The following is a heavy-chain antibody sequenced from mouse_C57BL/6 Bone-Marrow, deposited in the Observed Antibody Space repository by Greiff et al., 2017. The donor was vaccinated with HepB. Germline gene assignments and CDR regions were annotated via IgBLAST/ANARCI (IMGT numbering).Heavy chain of an antibody. D-gene: IGHD1-1*01. CDR1: GFNFKDDY. CDR2: IDPENGDT. CDR3: TAALPRYYWYFDG. J-gene: IGHJ1*03. V-gene: IGHV14-4*01. Sequence: VQLQQSGAELVRPGASVKLSCTASGFNFKDDYMHWVKQRPEQGLEWIGWIDPENGDTEYASKFQGKATITADTSSNTAYLQLSSLTSEDTAVSYCTAALPRYYWYFDGWGTGTTVTVSA.